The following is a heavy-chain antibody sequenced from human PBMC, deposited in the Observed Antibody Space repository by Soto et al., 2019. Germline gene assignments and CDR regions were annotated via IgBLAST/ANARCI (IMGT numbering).Heavy chain of an antibody. CDR2: INSNSLYT. CDR1: GFTFSDNY. D-gene: IGHD2-8*01. V-gene: IGHV3-11*06. CDR3: ASAPLGSCTNGVCCRGMDV. J-gene: IGHJ6*02. Sequence: GGSLRLSCAGSGFTFSDNYMAWIRQAPGKGLEWVSYINSNSLYTHYADSVKGRFTISRDNAKNSLYLQLNSLRAEDTAVYYCASAPLGSCTNGVCCRGMDVWGQGTTVTAP.